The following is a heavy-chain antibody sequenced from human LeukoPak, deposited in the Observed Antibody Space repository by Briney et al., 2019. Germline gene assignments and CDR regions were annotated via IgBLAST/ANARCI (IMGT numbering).Heavy chain of an antibody. V-gene: IGHV3-53*01. CDR1: GFTVSSNY. J-gene: IGHJ4*02. D-gene: IGHD1-1*01. CDR2: IYSGGTT. CDR3: AKTINWQFDY. Sequence: PGGSLRLSCAASGFTVSSNYMSWVRQAPGKGLEWVSVIYSGGTTYYADSVKGRFTISRDNSKNTLSLQMNSLRAEDTAVYYCAKTINWQFDYWGQGTLVTVSS.